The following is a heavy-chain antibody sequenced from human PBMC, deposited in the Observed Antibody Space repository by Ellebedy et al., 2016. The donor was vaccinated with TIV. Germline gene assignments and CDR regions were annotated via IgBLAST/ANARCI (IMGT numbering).Heavy chain of an antibody. D-gene: IGHD5-18*01. V-gene: IGHV3-23*01. CDR3: AKSPGDTAMVDVYYFDY. CDR1: GFTFSNYG. CDR2: ISGSGGST. Sequence: GGSLRLSCAASGFTFSNYGMHWVRQAPGKGLEWVSTISGSGGSTYYADSVKGRFTISRDNSKNTLYLQMNSLRAEDTAVYYCAKSPGDTAMVDVYYFDYWGQGTLVTVSS. J-gene: IGHJ4*02.